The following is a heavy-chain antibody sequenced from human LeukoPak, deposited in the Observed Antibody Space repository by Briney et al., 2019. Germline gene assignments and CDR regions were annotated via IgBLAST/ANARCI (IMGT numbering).Heavy chain of an antibody. J-gene: IGHJ4*02. CDR3: ARVQRGFTYGNVDY. CDR2: IYYSGST. D-gene: IGHD5-18*01. V-gene: IGHV4-39*07. Sequence: PSETLSLTCTVSGGSISSSSYYWGWIRQPPGKGLEWIGSIYYSGSTYYNPSLKSRVTISVDTSKNQFSLKLSSVTAADTAVYYCARVQRGFTYGNVDYWGQGTLVTVSS. CDR1: GGSISSSSYY.